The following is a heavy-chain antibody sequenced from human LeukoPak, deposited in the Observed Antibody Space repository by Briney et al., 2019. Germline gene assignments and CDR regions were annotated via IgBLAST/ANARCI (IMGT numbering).Heavy chain of an antibody. D-gene: IGHD7-27*01. J-gene: IGHJ6*02. CDR3: ARGRPTGVHYYYGMDV. V-gene: IGHV1-2*02. CDR2: INPSSGGT. Sequence: GASVKVSCKASGYTFTGYYMHWVRQAPGEGLEWMGWINPSSGGTQYAQKFQGRVTMTRDTSISTAYMELSSLRSEDTAVYYCARGRPTGVHYYYGMDVWGQGTTVTVSS. CDR1: GYTFTGYY.